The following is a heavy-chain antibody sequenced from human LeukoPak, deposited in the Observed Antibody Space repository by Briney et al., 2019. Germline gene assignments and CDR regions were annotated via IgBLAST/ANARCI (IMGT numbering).Heavy chain of an antibody. J-gene: IGHJ6*02. D-gene: IGHD2-21*01. CDR2: IFSGGGT. CDR3: AKTRGDFDYYGMDV. CDR1: GFTVSNNY. Sequence: PGGSLRLSCAASGFTVSNNYMTWVRQTPGKGLEWVSVIFSGGGTYYADSVKGRFTISRDNSKNTLSLQMDSLRAEDTAVYYCAKTRGDFDYYGMDVWGQGTTVTVSS. V-gene: IGHV3-53*01.